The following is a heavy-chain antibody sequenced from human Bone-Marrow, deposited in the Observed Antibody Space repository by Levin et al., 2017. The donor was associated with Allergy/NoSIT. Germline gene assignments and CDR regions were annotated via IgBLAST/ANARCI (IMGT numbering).Heavy chain of an antibody. CDR3: ARRHSIAVAGTVGFDY. CDR1: GFTFSSYG. J-gene: IGHJ4*02. Sequence: PGGSLRLSCAASGFTFSSYGMHWVRQAPGKGLEWVAVISYDGSNKYYADSVKGRFTISRDNSKNTLYLQMNSLRAEDTAVYYCARRHSIAVAGTVGFDYWGQGTLVTVSS. V-gene: IGHV3-30*03. D-gene: IGHD6-19*01. CDR2: ISYDGSNK.